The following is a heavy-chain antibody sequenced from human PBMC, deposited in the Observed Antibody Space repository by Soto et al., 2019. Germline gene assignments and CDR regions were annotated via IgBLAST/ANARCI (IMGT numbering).Heavy chain of an antibody. CDR2: INPNSGGT. Sequence: SVKVSCKASGYTSTGYYMHWVRQAPGQGLEWMGWINPNSGGTNYAQKFQGRVTMTRDTSISTAYMELSRLRFDDTAVYYCARDYPPDYYDSSGYYFGGWFDLWGQGTLVTVSS. CDR1: GYTSTGYY. D-gene: IGHD3-22*01. V-gene: IGHV1-2*02. J-gene: IGHJ5*02. CDR3: ARDYPPDYYDSSGYYFGGWFDL.